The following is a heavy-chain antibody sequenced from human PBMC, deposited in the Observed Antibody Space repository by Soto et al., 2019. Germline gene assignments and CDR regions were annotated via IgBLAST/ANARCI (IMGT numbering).Heavy chain of an antibody. Sequence: PGGSLRPSCAPSGSTFSDYYMSSIPQAPGKGLAWVSYISSSGSTIYYADSVKGRFTISRDNAKNSVYLQMNSLRAEDTAVYYCARDSRGPGGAGYYYYYMDVWGKGTTVTVSS. J-gene: IGHJ6*03. CDR2: ISSSGSTI. CDR3: ARDSRGPGGAGYYYYYMDV. D-gene: IGHD2-21*01. CDR1: GSTFSDYY. V-gene: IGHV3-11*01.